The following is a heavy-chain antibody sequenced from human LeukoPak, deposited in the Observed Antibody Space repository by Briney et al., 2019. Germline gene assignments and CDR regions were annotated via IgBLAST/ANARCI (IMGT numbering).Heavy chain of an antibody. CDR3: ARVPSSSWYWFDP. D-gene: IGHD6-13*01. CDR2: IIPIFGTA. V-gene: IGHV1-69*05. CDR1: GGTFSSYA. Sequence: SVKVSCKASGGTFSSYAISWVRQAPGQGLEWMGGIIPIFGTANYAQKFQGRVTVTTDESTSTAYMELSSLRSEDTAVYYCARVPSSSWYWFDPWGQGTLVTVSS. J-gene: IGHJ5*02.